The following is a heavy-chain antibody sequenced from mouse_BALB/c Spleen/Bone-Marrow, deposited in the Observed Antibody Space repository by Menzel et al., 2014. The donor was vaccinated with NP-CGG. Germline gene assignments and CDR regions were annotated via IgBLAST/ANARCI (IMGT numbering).Heavy chain of an antibody. CDR2: INSNGGST. CDR3: ARERDGYFRDAMDY. J-gene: IGHJ4*01. CDR1: GFTFSSYG. V-gene: IGHV5-6-3*01. Sequence: EVQVVESGGGLVQPGGSLKLSCAASGFTFSSYGMSWVRQTPDKRLELVATINSNGGSTYYPDSVKGRFTISRDNAKNTLYPQMSSLKSEDTAMYYCARERDGYFRDAMDYWGQGTSVTVSS. D-gene: IGHD2-3*01.